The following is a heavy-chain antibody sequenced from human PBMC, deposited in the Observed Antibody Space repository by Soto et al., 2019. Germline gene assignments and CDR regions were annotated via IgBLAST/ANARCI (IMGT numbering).Heavy chain of an antibody. CDR1: GGSVTSGSYY. CDR3: AREWGLLPYYVMNV. Sequence: SETLSLICIVSGGSVTSGSYYWTWLRQPPGKGLEWIGYISYTGRTKYNPSLQSRVTISVDTSKNDFSLNLSSVTAADTAVYFCAREWGLLPYYVMNVWGHGTAVTVSS. V-gene: IGHV4-61*03. CDR2: ISYTGRT. J-gene: IGHJ6*02. D-gene: IGHD7-27*01.